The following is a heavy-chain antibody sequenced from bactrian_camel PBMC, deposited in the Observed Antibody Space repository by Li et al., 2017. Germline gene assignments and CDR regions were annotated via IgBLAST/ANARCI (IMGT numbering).Heavy chain of an antibody. CDR1: GATFLADC. D-gene: IGHD2*01. V-gene: IGHV3S53*01. CDR3: AADAGGGSCFGPEINNY. CDR2: FSSTGTT. Sequence: HVQLVESGGGSVEAGGALRLSCVASGATFLADCLGWFRQAPGKEREKVAYFSSTGTTSYSDSVKGRFIISQDNSDSQDGAKSTIYLQMNDLQTSDTAVYYCAADAGGGSCFGPEINNYWGQGTQVTVS. J-gene: IGHJ4*01.